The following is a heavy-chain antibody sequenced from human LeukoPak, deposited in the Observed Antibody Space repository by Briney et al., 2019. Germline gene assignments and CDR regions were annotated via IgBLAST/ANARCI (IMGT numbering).Heavy chain of an antibody. CDR3: ATPFADPYYYYYGMDV. V-gene: IGHV1-69*06. CDR2: IIPIFGTA. J-gene: IGHJ6*04. D-gene: IGHD3-10*01. CDR1: GGTFSSYA. Sequence: SVKVSCKAFGGTFSSYAISWVRQAPGQGLEWMGGIIPIFGTANYAQKFQGRVTITADKSTSTAYMELSSLRSEDTAVYYCATPFADPYYYYYGMDVWGKGTTVTVSS.